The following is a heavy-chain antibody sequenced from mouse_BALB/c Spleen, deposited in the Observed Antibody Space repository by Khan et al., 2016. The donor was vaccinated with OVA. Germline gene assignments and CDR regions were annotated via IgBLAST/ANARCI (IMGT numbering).Heavy chain of an antibody. Sequence: QVQLKQSGAELARPGASVKMSCKASGYTFTTYTIHWVKQRPGQGLEWIGYIIPSNDYTNYNQKFKDRATLTADKSSSTAYMQLSSLTSEDSAVYYCVREGAYNRSDGWFAYWGQGTLVTVSA. CDR3: VREGAYNRSDGWFAY. V-gene: IGHV1-4*01. CDR1: GYTFTTYT. CDR2: IIPSNDYT. D-gene: IGHD2-14*01. J-gene: IGHJ3*01.